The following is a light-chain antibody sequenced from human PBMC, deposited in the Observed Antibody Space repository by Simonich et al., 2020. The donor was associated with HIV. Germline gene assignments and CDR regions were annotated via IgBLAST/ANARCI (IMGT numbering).Light chain of an antibody. CDR2: ELS. CDR1: PSLLNSAGKTY. J-gene: IGKJ2*01. Sequence: DVVMTQTPLSLSVTPGQPASISCKSSPSLLNSAGKTYLYWYLQKPDQSHQLLMYELSRRFSGVPDRFSGSGSGTDFTLHISRVEAENVGVYYCMQGIHFPYTFGQGTKVEIK. CDR3: MQGIHFPYT. V-gene: IGKV2-29*02.